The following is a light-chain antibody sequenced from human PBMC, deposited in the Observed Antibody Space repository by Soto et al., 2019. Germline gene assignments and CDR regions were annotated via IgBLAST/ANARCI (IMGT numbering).Light chain of an antibody. Sequence: EIVLTQSPGTLSLSPGERATLSCRASHSVGSSHLAWYQQKPGQAPRLLIYGASSRDTGVPDRFSGSGSGTDFTFTISRLEPEDSAVYYCQQYVGWTFGQGTKVEIK. J-gene: IGKJ1*01. CDR2: GAS. V-gene: IGKV3-20*01. CDR3: QQYVGWT. CDR1: HSVGSSH.